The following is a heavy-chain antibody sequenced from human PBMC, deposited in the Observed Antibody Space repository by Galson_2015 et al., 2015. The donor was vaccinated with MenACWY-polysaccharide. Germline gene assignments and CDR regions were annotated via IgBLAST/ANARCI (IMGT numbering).Heavy chain of an antibody. V-gene: IGHV1-2*06. CDR2: ISPHSGGT. D-gene: IGHD3-10*01. CDR3: ARGFFGSGTYYNPYYFDH. CDR1: GYTFSDYY. Sequence: SVKVSCKASGYTFSDYYIHWVRQAPGQGLEWMGQISPHSGGTNYAQKFQGRFTMTRNTSISTAYLELRSLRSDDTAIYYCARGFFGSGTYYNPYYFDHWGQGALVTVSS. J-gene: IGHJ4*02.